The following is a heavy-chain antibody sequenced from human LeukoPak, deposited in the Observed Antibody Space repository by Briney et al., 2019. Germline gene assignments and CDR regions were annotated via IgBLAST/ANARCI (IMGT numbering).Heavy chain of an antibody. Sequence: GASVKVSCKASGYTFTDFYIHWVRQAPGQGLEWMGWINPNSGGTKYAQKFQGRVTMTRDTSITTAYMELSRLKSDDTAMYYCASGLSSLFSFGAALDYYMDVWGKGTPVTVSS. CDR3: ASGLSSLFSFGAALDYYMDV. J-gene: IGHJ6*03. D-gene: IGHD5-18*01. V-gene: IGHV1-2*02. CDR1: GYTFTDFY. CDR2: INPNSGGT.